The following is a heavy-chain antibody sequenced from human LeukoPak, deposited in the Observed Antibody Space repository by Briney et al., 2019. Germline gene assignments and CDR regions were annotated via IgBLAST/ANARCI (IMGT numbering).Heavy chain of an antibody. Sequence: ASVTVSCTASGGTFSSYAISWVRQAPGQGLEWMGWISAYNGNTNYAQKLQGRVTMTTDTSTSTAYMELRSLRSDDTAVYYCARGLPSWYSLVFDYWGQGTLVTVSS. D-gene: IGHD2-15*01. CDR3: ARGLPSWYSLVFDY. CDR1: GGTFSSYA. CDR2: ISAYNGNT. V-gene: IGHV1-18*01. J-gene: IGHJ4*02.